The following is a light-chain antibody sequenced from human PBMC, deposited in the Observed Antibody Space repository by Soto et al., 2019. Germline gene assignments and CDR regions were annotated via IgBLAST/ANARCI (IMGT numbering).Light chain of an antibody. CDR3: QHYLNYSEA. CDR2: KAS. V-gene: IGKV1-5*03. J-gene: IGKJ1*01. Sequence: DIHLNQPPGTTPRSVLDRSTITCGASHTIGSWLALYQQKPGKAPKLLIYKASTSKSGVPSRFSGSGSGTECTLTNSRLQPDDFATYSCQHYLNYSEAFGEGTKV. CDR1: HTIGSW.